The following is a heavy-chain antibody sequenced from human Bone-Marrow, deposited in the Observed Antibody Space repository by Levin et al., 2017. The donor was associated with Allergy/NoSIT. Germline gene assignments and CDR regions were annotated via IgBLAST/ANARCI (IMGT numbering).Heavy chain of an antibody. CDR2: IYPGDSDL. D-gene: IGHD2-21*02. J-gene: IGHJ4*02. CDR1: GSSFTRYW. CDR3: ASGGDYYSVDY. V-gene: IGHV5-51*01. Sequence: PGGSLRLSCKGSGSSFTRYWIGWVRQMSGKGLEWMGSIYPGDSDLRYSPSFQGQVTISADRSTRTAYLQWSSLKASDSAMYYCASGGDYYSVDYWGQGTLVTVSS.